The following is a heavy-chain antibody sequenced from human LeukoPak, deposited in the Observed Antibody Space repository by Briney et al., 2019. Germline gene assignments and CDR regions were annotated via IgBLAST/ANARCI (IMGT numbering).Heavy chain of an antibody. D-gene: IGHD2-15*01. CDR3: AFVGYCSGGSCYSYMDV. V-gene: IGHV1-69*05. CDR2: SSPIFGTE. Sequence: SVKVSCRASGGTFSSCAVSWVRQAPRQGLEWMGGSSPIFGTENYAQELQGRVTITTDESTSTAYMELRSLRSDDTAVYYCAFVGYCSGGSCYSYMDVWGKGTTVTVSS. J-gene: IGHJ6*03. CDR1: GGTFSSCA.